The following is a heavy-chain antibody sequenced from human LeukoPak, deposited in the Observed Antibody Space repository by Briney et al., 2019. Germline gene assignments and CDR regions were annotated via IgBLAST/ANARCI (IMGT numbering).Heavy chain of an antibody. D-gene: IGHD2-2*01. Sequence: SSVTLSLTCTVSGGSISSSSYYWGWIRQPPGKGLEWIGSIYYSGSTYYNPSLKSRVTISVDTSKNQLPLKLSSVTAADTAVYYCARQRRYCSSTSCYAFDYWGQGTLVTVSS. CDR2: IYYSGST. CDR3: ARQRRYCSSTSCYAFDY. J-gene: IGHJ4*02. CDR1: GGSISSSSYY. V-gene: IGHV4-39*01.